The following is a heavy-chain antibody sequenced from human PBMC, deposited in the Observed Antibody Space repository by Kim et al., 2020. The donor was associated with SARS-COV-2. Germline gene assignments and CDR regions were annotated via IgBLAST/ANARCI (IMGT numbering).Heavy chain of an antibody. CDR1: GFTFSSYS. D-gene: IGHD6-19*01. CDR3: ARDREGQWLVIGKPKYYYYGMDV. V-gene: IGHV3-21*01. CDR2: ISSSSSYI. J-gene: IGHJ6*02. Sequence: GGSLRLSCAASGFTFSSYSMNWVRQAPGKGLEWVSSISSSSSYIYYADSVKGRFTISRDNAKNSLYLQMNSLRAEDTAVYYCARDREGQWLVIGKPKYYYYGMDVWGQGTTVTVSS.